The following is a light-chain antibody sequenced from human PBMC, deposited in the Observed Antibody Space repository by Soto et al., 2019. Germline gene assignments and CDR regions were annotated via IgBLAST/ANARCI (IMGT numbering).Light chain of an antibody. CDR1: QSVSNN. J-gene: IGKJ5*01. CDR2: DAS. Sequence: EIVLTQSPGTLSLSPGERATLSCRASQSVSNNYLAWYQQKPGQAPRLLIYDASTRATGVPARFSGSGSGTEFTLTISSLQSEDFAVYYCQQYDNWPPITFGQGTRLEI. CDR3: QQYDNWPPIT. V-gene: IGKV3-15*01.